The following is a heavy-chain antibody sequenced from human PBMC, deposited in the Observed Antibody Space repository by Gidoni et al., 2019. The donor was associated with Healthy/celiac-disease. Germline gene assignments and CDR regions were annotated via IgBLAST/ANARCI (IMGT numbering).Heavy chain of an antibody. CDR3: ARDGTYYYGSGSYYTTNYYYYYGMDV. J-gene: IGHJ6*02. CDR2: INPSGGST. V-gene: IGHV1-46*03. CDR1: GYTFTSYY. D-gene: IGHD3-10*01. Sequence: QVQLVQSGAEVKKPGASVKVSCKASGYTFTSYYMHWVRQAPGQWLEWIGIINPSGGSTSYAQKFQGRVTMTRDTSTSTVYMELSSLRSEDTAVYYCARDGTYYYGSGSYYTTNYYYYYGMDVWGQGTTVTVSS.